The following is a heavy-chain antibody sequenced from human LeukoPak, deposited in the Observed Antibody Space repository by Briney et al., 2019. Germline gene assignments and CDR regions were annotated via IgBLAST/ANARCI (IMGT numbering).Heavy chain of an antibody. J-gene: IGHJ4*02. V-gene: IGHV4-39*07. CDR1: GASISSSDYY. CDR3: ARLRGSYFDY. D-gene: IGHD1-26*01. Sequence: SETLSLTCTVSGASISSSDYYWGWIRQPPGKGLEWIGSIYYSGSTYYNPSLKSRVTISVDTSKNQFSLRLSSVTAADTAVYYCARLRGSYFDYWGQGTLVTVSS. CDR2: IYYSGST.